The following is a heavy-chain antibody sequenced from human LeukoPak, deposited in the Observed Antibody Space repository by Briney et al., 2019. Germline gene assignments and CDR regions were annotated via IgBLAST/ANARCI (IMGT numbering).Heavy chain of an antibody. V-gene: IGHV4-4*02. D-gene: IGHD2-21*02. J-gene: IGHJ3*02. CDR2: IYHSGST. CDR3: ASGYCGGACQLGGVDM. Sequence: SGTLSLTCAVSGGSISSSNWWSWVRQPPGKGLEWIGEIYHSGSTNYNPSLKSRVTISLDTSGNQFSLKLSSVTAADTAVYYCASGYCGGACQLGGVDMWGQGTMVTVSS. CDR1: GGSISSSNW.